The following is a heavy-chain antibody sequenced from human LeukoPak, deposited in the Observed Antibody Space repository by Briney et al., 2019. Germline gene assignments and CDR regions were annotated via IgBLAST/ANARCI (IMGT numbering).Heavy chain of an antibody. V-gene: IGHV4-30-2*01. Sequence: PSETLSLTCALSGGSIACGCYSWSWIRQPPGKGLEWMGYIYRSGSTYFNPSLKSRVTISVDRSKNEFSLKLTSVTAADTAVYYCARTYSSAFYFDYWGQGSLVTVSS. J-gene: IGHJ4*02. CDR3: ARTYSSAFYFDY. CDR2: IYRSGST. CDR1: GGSIACGCYS. D-gene: IGHD6-19*01.